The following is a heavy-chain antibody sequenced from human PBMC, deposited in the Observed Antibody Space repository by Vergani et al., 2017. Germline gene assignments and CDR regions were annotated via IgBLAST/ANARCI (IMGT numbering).Heavy chain of an antibody. J-gene: IGHJ6*02. CDR3: AKDQSFPGYSYGFHFYFSYGLDV. CDR2: ISYDGSNK. CDR1: GFTFSSYA. V-gene: IGHV3-30-3*01. D-gene: IGHD5-12*01. Sequence: QVQLEESGGGVVQPGRSLRLSCAASGFTFSSYAMHWVRQAPGKGLEWVAVISYDGSNKFYADSVRGRFTFSRDNSKNTLYLQMNSLRPEDSALYYCAKDQSFPGYSYGFHFYFSYGLDVWGQGTTVTVSS.